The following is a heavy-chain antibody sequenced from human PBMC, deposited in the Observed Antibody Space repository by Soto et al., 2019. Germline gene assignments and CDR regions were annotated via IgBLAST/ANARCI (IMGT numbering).Heavy chain of an antibody. J-gene: IGHJ4*02. CDR2: ISHEGNSK. V-gene: IGHV3-30*18. Sequence: QVHLVESGGGVVQPGGSLRLSCAASGFTFSVLGMHWVRQAPGKGPAWVAVISHEGNSKHYADSVKGRFTISRDNAKNTLSLLMDSLRPEDTALYYCAKTITLSPSDDSRGRGALIDHWGQGTLVTVSS. CDR1: GFTFSVLG. CDR3: AKTITLSPSDDSRGRGALIDH. D-gene: IGHD6-19*01.